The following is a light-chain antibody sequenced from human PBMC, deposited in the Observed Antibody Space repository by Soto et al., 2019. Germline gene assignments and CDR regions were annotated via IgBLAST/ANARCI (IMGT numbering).Light chain of an antibody. CDR2: SDN. V-gene: IGLV1-44*01. CDR3: AAWDDSLNGLV. Sequence: QSVLTQPPSASGTPGQRVTIFCSGSNSNIGSNAANWYQHVPGTAPKLLIHSDNQRPLGVPDRFSGSKSGTSASLAISGLQSEDAADYYCAAWDDSLNGLVFGGGTKVTVL. J-gene: IGLJ2*01. CDR1: NSNIGSNA.